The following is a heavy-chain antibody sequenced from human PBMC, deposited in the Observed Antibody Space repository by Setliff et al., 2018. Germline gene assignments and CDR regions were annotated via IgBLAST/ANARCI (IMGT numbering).Heavy chain of an antibody. V-gene: IGHV4-39*02. CDR1: GSSINNTTYY. CDR2: VHYTGSA. J-gene: IGHJ3*02. Sequence: SETLSLTCTVSGSSINNTTYYWAWIRQPPGKGLEWVGSVHYTGSADYNPSLKSRVAISVDTSRNHLSLKLSSVTAADTAVYFCARPNYYDNTGFYDRRNDAFDIWGQGTLVTVSS. D-gene: IGHD3-22*01. CDR3: ARPNYYDNTGFYDRRNDAFDI.